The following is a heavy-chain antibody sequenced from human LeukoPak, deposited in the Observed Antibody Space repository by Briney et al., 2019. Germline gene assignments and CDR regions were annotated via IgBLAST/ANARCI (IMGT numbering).Heavy chain of an antibody. J-gene: IGHJ3*02. Sequence: SVKVSCKASGGTFSSYAISWVRQAPGQGLEWMGGIIPIFGTANYAQKFQGKVTITADESTSTAYMELSSLRSEDTAVYYCARRSEQWLVQEGAFDIWGQGTMVTVSS. D-gene: IGHD6-19*01. CDR2: IIPIFGTA. V-gene: IGHV1-69*13. CDR1: GGTFSSYA. CDR3: ARRSEQWLVQEGAFDI.